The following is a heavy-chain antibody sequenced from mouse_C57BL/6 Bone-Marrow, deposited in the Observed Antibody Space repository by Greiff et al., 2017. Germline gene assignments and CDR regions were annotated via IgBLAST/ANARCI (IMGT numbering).Heavy chain of an antibody. V-gene: IGHV1-9*01. CDR3: ARGDLDYGSSASYFDY. CDR1: GYTFTGYW. Sequence: VQGVESGAELMKPGASVKLSCKATGYTFTGYWIEWVKQRPGHGLEWIGEILPGSGSTNYNEKFKGKATFTADTSSNTAYMQLSSLTTEDSAIYYCARGDLDYGSSASYFDYWSQGTTLTVSA. CDR2: ILPGSGST. D-gene: IGHD1-1*01. J-gene: IGHJ2*01.